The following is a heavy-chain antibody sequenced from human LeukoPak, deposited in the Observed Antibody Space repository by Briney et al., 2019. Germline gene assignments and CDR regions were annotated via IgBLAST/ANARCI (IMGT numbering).Heavy chain of an antibody. CDR1: GGSISSSSYY. J-gene: IGHJ4*02. D-gene: IGHD5-18*01. CDR2: IYYSGST. Sequence: PSETLSLTCTVSGGSISSSSYYWDWIRQPPGKGLEWVGSIYYSGSTNYNPSLKSRVTISVDTSKNQFSLKLSSVTAADTAVYYCARSWIQLWLPLEYWGQGTLVTVSS. V-gene: IGHV4-39*07. CDR3: ARSWIQLWLPLEY.